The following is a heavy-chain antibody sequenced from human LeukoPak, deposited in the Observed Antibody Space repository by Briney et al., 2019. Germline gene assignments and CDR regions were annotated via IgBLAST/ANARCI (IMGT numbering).Heavy chain of an antibody. CDR1: GFTLNTYG. Sequence: GGTLRLSCAASGFTLNTYGMSWVRQAPGKGLEWVSGIGGSAGGTHYADSVKGRFVISRDNSKNTLYLQMNSLRAEDTAVYYCAKDRYSFGTYYFDYWGQGILVTVSS. CDR2: IGGSAGGT. V-gene: IGHV3-23*01. D-gene: IGHD6-13*01. J-gene: IGHJ4*02. CDR3: AKDRYSFGTYYFDY.